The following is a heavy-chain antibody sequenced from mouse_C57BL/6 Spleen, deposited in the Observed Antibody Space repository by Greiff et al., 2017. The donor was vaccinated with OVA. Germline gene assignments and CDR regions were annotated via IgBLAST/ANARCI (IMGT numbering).Heavy chain of an antibody. CDR1: GYAFSSSW. Sequence: QVQLQQSGPELVKPGASVKISCKASGYAFSSSWMNWVKQRPGQGLEWIGRIYPGDGDTNYNGKFKGKATLTADKSSSTAYMQLSSLTSEDSAVYYCARYDDFDYWGQGTTLTVSS. V-gene: IGHV1-82*01. CDR2: IYPGDGDT. J-gene: IGHJ2*01. CDR3: ARYDDFDY. D-gene: IGHD2-14*01.